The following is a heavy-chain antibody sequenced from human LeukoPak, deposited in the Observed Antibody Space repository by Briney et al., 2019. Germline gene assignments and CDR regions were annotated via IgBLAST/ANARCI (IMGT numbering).Heavy chain of an antibody. CDR1: GFTFTDFW. D-gene: IGHD2-8*01. Sequence: PGGSLRLSCAAAGFTFTDFWMSWVRQAPGKGLEWVANIKRDGSEKYYVDSVKGRFTISRDNSKNTLYLQMNSLRAEDTAVYYCAKDLKAYMVYAMCDYWGQGTLVTVSS. V-gene: IGHV3-7*01. J-gene: IGHJ4*02. CDR3: AKDLKAYMVYAMCDY. CDR2: IKRDGSEK.